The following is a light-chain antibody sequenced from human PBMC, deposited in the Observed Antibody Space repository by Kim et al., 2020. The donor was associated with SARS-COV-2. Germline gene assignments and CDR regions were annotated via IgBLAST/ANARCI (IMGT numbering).Light chain of an antibody. V-gene: IGLV2-11*01. CDR3: CSYAGSYTWV. CDR2: DVS. J-gene: IGLJ3*02. Sequence: GQSVTISCTGTSSDVGGYNHVSWYQQHPGKAPKLVIYDVSKRPSGVPDRFSGSKSGNTASLTFSGLQAEDEADYYCCSYAGSYTWVFGGGTKLTVL. CDR1: SSDVGGYNH.